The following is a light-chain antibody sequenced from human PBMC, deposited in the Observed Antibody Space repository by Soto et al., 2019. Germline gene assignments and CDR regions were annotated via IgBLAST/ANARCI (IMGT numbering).Light chain of an antibody. CDR1: QSVLYSSNNKNY. Sequence: DLVRTQSQDSMAVSLGERATINCKSSQSVLYSSNNKNYLAWYQQKPGQPPKLLIYWASTRESGVPDRFSGSGSGTDFTLTISSLQAEDVAVYYCQQYYSTPWTFGQGTKVAIK. CDR2: WAS. V-gene: IGKV4-1*01. J-gene: IGKJ1*01. CDR3: QQYYSTPWT.